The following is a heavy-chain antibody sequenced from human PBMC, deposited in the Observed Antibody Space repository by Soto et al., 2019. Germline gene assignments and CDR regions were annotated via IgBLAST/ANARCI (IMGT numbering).Heavy chain of an antibody. CDR1: GDSISTYY. CDR3: ARDTTKYNYLDY. D-gene: IGHD1-1*01. V-gene: IGHV4-59*01. Sequence: SETLSLTCTVSGDSISTYYWHWIRQPPGKGPEWLGFVYYSGSTSYNPSLKRRLSISVDTSKNQFSLKLRSVTAADTAVYYCARDTTKYNYLDYWGHGTLVTVSS. CDR2: VYYSGST. J-gene: IGHJ4*01.